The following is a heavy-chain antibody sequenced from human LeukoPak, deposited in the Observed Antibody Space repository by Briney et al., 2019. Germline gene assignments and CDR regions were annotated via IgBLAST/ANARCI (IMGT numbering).Heavy chain of an antibody. Sequence: ASVKVSCKASGYTFTGYYMRWVRQAPGQGLEWMGWINPNSGGTNYAQKFQGRVTMTRDTSISTAYMELSRLRSDDTAVYYCARDLEPYDIQYYFDYWGQGTLVTVSS. CDR3: ARDLEPYDIQYYFDY. CDR1: GYTFTGYY. J-gene: IGHJ4*02. CDR2: INPNSGGT. D-gene: IGHD3-9*01. V-gene: IGHV1-2*02.